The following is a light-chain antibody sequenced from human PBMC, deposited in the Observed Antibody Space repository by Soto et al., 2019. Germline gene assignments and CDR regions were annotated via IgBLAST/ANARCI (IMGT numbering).Light chain of an antibody. Sequence: EIVLTQSPGTLSLSPGERATLSCRASQSVSSSYLAWYQQKPGQAPRLLIYGASSRATGIPDRFSGRGSGTDFPLPTSRLEPEDFAVYYCQQYATKPFGKGTKGDI. J-gene: IGKJ1*01. CDR3: QQYATKP. CDR1: QSVSSSY. V-gene: IGKV3-20*01. CDR2: GAS.